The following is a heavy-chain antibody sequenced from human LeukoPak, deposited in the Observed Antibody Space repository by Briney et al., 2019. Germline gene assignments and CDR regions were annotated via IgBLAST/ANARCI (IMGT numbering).Heavy chain of an antibody. D-gene: IGHD3-10*01. Sequence: PGGSLRLSCAASGFTFSSYSMNWVRQAPGKGLEWVSSISSSSSYIYYADSVKGRFTISRDNAKNSLYLQMNSLRAEDTAVYYCARDSILWFRELPSDYWGQGTLVTVSS. CDR2: ISSSSSYI. J-gene: IGHJ4*02. CDR3: ARDSILWFRELPSDY. V-gene: IGHV3-21*01. CDR1: GFTFSSYS.